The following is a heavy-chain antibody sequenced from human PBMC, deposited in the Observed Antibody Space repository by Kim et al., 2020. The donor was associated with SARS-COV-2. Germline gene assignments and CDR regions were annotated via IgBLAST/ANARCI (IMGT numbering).Heavy chain of an antibody. J-gene: IGHJ6*02. CDR2: ISGSGGST. CDR1: GFTFSSYA. Sequence: GGSLRLSCAASGFTFSSYAMSWVRQAPGKGLEWVSAISGSGGSTYYADSVKGRFTISRDNSKNTLYLQMNSLRAEDTAVYYCANSGVNRYYYYGMDVWGQGTTVIVSS. V-gene: IGHV3-23*01. CDR3: ANSGVNRYYYYGMDV. D-gene: IGHD3-10*01.